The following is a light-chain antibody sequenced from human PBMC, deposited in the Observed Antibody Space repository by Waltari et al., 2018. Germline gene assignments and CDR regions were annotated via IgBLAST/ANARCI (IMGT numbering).Light chain of an antibody. CDR2: RND. Sequence: SVLTQPPSASGPPGQRVTISCSGSNSTIGTNYVYWYQHVPGTAPKLLIYRNDQRPSGVPDRFFGSKSGTSASLAISGLRSEDEADYYCAAWDDSLSGSYVFGTGTEVTVL. J-gene: IGLJ1*01. CDR1: NSTIGTNY. CDR3: AAWDDSLSGSYV. V-gene: IGLV1-47*01.